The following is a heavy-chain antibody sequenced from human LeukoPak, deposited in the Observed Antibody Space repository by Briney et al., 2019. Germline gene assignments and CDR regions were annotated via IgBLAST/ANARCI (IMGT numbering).Heavy chain of an antibody. V-gene: IGHV1-18*01. CDR3: ARASIMITFGGVIVGLYYFDY. D-gene: IGHD3-16*02. CDR2: NSAYNGNT. Sequence: ASVKVSCKASGYTFTSYGISWVRQAPGQGLEWMGWNSAYNGNTNYAQKLQGRVTMTTDTSTSTAYMELRSLRSDDTAVYYCARASIMITFGGVIVGLYYFDYWGQGTLVTVSS. J-gene: IGHJ4*02. CDR1: GYTFTSYG.